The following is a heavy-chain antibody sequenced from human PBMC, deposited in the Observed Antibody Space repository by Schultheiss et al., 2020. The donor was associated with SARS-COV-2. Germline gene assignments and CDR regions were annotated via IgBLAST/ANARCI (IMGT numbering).Heavy chain of an antibody. CDR1: GFTFSSYA. Sequence: GSLKISCAASGFTFSSYAMSWVRQAPGKGLEWVANIKQDGSEKYYVDSVKGRFTISRDNAKNSLYLQMNSLRAEDTAVYYCAKGADVWWAFDIWGQGTMVTVSS. J-gene: IGHJ3*02. V-gene: IGHV3-7*03. CDR3: AKGADVWWAFDI. D-gene: IGHD4/OR15-4a*01. CDR2: IKQDGSEK.